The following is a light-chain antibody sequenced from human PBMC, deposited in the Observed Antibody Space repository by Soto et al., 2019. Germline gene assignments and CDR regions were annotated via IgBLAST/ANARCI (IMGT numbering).Light chain of an antibody. CDR2: GAS. V-gene: IGKV3-20*01. CDR3: QQYGSSPRT. J-gene: IGKJ1*01. Sequence: EIVMTQSPGILSLSPGERATLSCRASQSISSTYLAWYQQKPGQAPRLLIYGASSRATGIPDRFSGSGSGTEFTLTISRLEPEDFAVFYCQQYGSSPRTFGQGTKV. CDR1: QSISSTY.